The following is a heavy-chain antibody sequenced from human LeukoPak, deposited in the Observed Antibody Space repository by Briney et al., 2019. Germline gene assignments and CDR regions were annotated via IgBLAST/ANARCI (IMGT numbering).Heavy chain of an antibody. D-gene: IGHD1-1*01. CDR3: ARELSAGTTGMDV. CDR1: GFTFSSYW. V-gene: IGHV3-7*01. J-gene: IGHJ6*02. Sequence: GGSLRLSCAASGFTFSSYWMRWVRQAPGKGLEWVANIKQDGSEKYYVDSVKGRFTISGDNAKNSLYLQMNSLRAEDTAVYYCARELSAGTTGMDVWGQGTTVTVSS. CDR2: IKQDGSEK.